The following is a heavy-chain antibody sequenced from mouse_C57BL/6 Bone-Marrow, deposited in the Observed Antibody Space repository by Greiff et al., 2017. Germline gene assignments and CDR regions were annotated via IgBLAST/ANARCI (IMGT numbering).Heavy chain of an antibody. CDR1: GFNIKNTY. CDR3: AYYGSSYWYFDV. J-gene: IGHJ1*03. Sequence: VQLKESVAELVRPGASVKLSCTASGFNIKNTYMPWVQQRPEQGLEWIGRIDPANGNTKYAPKFQGKVTITADTSSNTAYLQLSSLTSEDTAIYYCAYYGSSYWYFDVWGTGTTVTVSS. D-gene: IGHD1-1*01. CDR2: IDPANGNT. V-gene: IGHV14-3*01.